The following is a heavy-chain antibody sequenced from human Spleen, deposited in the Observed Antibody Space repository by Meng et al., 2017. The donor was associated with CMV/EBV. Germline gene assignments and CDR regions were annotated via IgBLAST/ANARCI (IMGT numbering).Heavy chain of an antibody. CDR2: IYSDGST. J-gene: IGHJ4*02. CDR1: GFTVSSNY. CDR3: ARSDSSGYFYFDY. D-gene: IGHD3-22*01. V-gene: IGHV3-53*01. Sequence: GGSLRLSCAASGFTVSSNYMSCVRQAPGKGLEWVSVIYSDGSTYYADSVKGRFTISRDNSKNTLYIHMNSLRAEDTAVYYCARSDSSGYFYFDYWGQGTLVTVSS.